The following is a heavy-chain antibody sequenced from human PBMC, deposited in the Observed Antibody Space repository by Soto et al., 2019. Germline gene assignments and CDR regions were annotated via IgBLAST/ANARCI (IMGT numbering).Heavy chain of an antibody. J-gene: IGHJ4*02. CDR1: GEYFSGYY. V-gene: IGHV4-34*01. CDR2: LNHSGST. CDR3: ARVDWYSSSWPTFVSAVTIDY. D-gene: IGHD6-13*01. Sequence: LAETLSLTCAPYGEYFSGYYWSWFRPPPGKGLPWIRELNHSGSTNYTRSLKSRVTISVDTSKNQFSLKLSSVTAADTAVYYCARVDWYSSSWPTFVSAVTIDYWGPGFLGTVSS.